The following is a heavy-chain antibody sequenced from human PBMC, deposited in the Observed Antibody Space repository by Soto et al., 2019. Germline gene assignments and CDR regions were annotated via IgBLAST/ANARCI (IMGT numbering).Heavy chain of an antibody. D-gene: IGHD2-15*01. CDR3: AKGLYCSGGSCYIPLYYYYGMDV. Sequence: GSLRLSCAASGFTFSSYAMSWVRQAPGKGLEWVSAISGSGGSTYYADSVKGRFTISRDNSKNTLYLQMNSLRAEDTAVYYCAKGLYCSGGSCYIPLYYYYGMDVWGQGTTVTVSS. CDR2: ISGSGGST. V-gene: IGHV3-23*01. CDR1: GFTFSSYA. J-gene: IGHJ6*02.